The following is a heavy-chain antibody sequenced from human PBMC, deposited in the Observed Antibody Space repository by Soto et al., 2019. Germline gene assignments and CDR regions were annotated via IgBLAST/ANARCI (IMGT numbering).Heavy chain of an antibody. CDR1: GFTFSGYA. CDR2: ISGSGGST. J-gene: IGHJ3*02. D-gene: IGHD3-22*01. CDR3: AKDQYYDSSGYYNDAFDI. V-gene: IGHV3-23*01. Sequence: PGGSLRLSCAASGFTFSGYAMSWVRQAPGKGLEWVSAISGSGGSTYYADSVKGRFTISRDNSKNTLYLQMNSLRAEDTAVYYCAKDQYYDSSGYYNDAFDIWGQGTMVTVSS.